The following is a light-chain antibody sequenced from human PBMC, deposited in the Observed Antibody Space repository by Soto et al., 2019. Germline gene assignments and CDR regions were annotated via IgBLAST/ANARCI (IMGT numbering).Light chain of an antibody. V-gene: IGKV3-20*01. J-gene: IGKJ4*01. CDR2: GAS. CDR3: EEYGSSPA. Sequence: EIVLTQSPGTLSSSPGERATLSCRASHSVSSSYFAWNQQKPGQAPRLLIYGASIRATGIPDRFSGSGSGTGFTFSVSRLEPEDFALYYCEEYGSSPAFGGGTKVESK. CDR1: HSVSSSY.